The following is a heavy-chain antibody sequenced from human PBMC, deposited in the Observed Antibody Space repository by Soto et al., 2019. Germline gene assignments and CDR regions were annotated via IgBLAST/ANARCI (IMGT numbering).Heavy chain of an antibody. CDR1: GFTFSSYS. CDR3: ARVPHETNAFDI. V-gene: IGHV3-21*01. J-gene: IGHJ3*02. Sequence: GGSLRLSCAASGFTFSSYSMNWVRQAPGKGLEWVSSISSSSYIYYADSVKGRFTISRDNAKNSLYLQMNSLRAEDTAVYYCARVPHETNAFDIWGQGTMVTVSS. CDR2: ISSSSYI.